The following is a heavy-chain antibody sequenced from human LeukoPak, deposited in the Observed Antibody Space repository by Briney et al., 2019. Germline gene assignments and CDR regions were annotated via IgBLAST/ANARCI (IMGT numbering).Heavy chain of an antibody. CDR3: AAVPGMHVVGEGIAD. Sequence: GGSLTLSCDVSGFTVRNARVNCVRQAPGGGLECIGRIERQSEGVTTDYAAPVKGRVTISRHDSKTTVILDMNSLKSEATAVYYCAAVPGMHVVGEGIADWGQGTLVTTSS. V-gene: IGHV3-15*04. D-gene: IGHD3-10*01. CDR2: IERQSEGVTT. J-gene: IGHJ4*02. CDR1: GFTVRNAR.